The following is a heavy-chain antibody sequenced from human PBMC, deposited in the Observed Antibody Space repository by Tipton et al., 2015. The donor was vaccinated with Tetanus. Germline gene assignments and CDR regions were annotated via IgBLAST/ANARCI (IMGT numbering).Heavy chain of an antibody. CDR3: ARQDTLNYYYVGYFHD. J-gene: IGHJ1*01. CDR2: IYYSGSS. V-gene: IGHV4-39*01. Sequence: TLSLTCNVSGASMSSSSYYWDWIRQPPGKGLEWIGSIYYSGSSYYNPSLESRVTISVDTSKNRFSLQLRSVTAADTAVYYCARQDTLNYYYVGYFHDWGQGTLVTVSS. D-gene: IGHD3-22*01. CDR1: GASMSSSSYY.